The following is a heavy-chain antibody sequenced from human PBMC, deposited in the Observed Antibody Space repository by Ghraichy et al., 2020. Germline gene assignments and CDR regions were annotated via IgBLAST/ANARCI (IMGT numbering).Heavy chain of an antibody. CDR3: ARTLRGYTYGSFDY. J-gene: IGHJ4*02. D-gene: IGHD5-18*01. CDR2: IYTIGRT. V-gene: IGHV4-4*07. Sequence: SETLSLTCTVSGGSIRSSYWSWIRQPAGKGLEWIGRIYTIGRTYYNPSLKSRVTMSVDTSNNQFSLKMSSVTAAATDVYYCARTLRGYTYGSFDYWGQGTLVTVSS. CDR1: GGSIRSSY.